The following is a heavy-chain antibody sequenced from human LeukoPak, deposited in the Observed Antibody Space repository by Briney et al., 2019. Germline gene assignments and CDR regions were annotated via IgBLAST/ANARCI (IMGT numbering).Heavy chain of an antibody. Sequence: GGSLRLSCAASGFTFSSYAMSWVRQAPGKGLEWVSAISGSGGGTYYADSVKGRFTISRDNSKNTLYLQLNSLRAEDTAIYYCAHHGGGTIRIAAFDIWGQGTMVTVSS. V-gene: IGHV3-23*01. CDR2: ISGSGGGT. CDR3: AHHGGGTIRIAAFDI. J-gene: IGHJ3*02. D-gene: IGHD3-3*01. CDR1: GFTFSSYA.